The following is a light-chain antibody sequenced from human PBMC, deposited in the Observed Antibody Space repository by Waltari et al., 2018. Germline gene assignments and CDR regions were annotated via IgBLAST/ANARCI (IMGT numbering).Light chain of an antibody. CDR3: QQYYDSPLT. Sequence: DIQMTQSPSSLSASVGDRVTITCRASQDIKNYLTWYQQQPGKAPKPLIYDAFTLERGVPLRFSGSRSGTDYILAITSLQPEDIATYYCQQYYDSPLTFGGGTKVDI. CDR1: QDIKNY. V-gene: IGKV1-33*01. J-gene: IGKJ4*01. CDR2: DAF.